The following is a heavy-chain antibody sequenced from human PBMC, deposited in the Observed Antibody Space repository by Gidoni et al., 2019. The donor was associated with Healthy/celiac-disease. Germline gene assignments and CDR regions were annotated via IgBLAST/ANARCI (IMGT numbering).Heavy chain of an antibody. CDR2: LWYDGSNK. CDR3: ARDPESIAARDGAFDI. J-gene: IGHJ3*02. V-gene: IGHV3-33*01. CDR1: GFTFISYG. D-gene: IGHD6-6*01. Sequence: QVQMVESGGGVVQPGRSLSLSCAASGFTFISYGIHWVRQAPGKGLEWVAVLWYDGSNKYYADSVKGRFTISRDNSKNTLYLQMNSLRAEDTAVYYCARDPESIAARDGAFDIWGQGTMVTVSS.